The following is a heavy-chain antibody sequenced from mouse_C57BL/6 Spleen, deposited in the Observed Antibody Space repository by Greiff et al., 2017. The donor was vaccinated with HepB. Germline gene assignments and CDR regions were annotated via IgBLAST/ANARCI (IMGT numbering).Heavy chain of an antibody. J-gene: IGHJ4*01. CDR3: ARSEYYGSSFHYYAMDY. V-gene: IGHV1-54*01. CDR2: INPGSGGT. Sequence: VQLQQSGAELVRPGPSVKVSCKASGYAFTNYLIEWVKQRPGQGLEWIGVINPGSGGTNYNEKFKGKATLTADKSSSTAYMQLSSLTSEDSAVYFCARSEYYGSSFHYYAMDYWGQGTSVTVSS. CDR1: GYAFTNYL. D-gene: IGHD1-1*01.